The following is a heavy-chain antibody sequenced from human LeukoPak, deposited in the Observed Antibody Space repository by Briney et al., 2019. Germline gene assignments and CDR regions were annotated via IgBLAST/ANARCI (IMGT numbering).Heavy chain of an antibody. D-gene: IGHD2-21*02. V-gene: IGHV4-39*01. J-gene: IGHJ4*02. Sequence: PSETLSLICTVSGGVISRRDYYGGFIRQSPGKGLEWLGSIHYSGSTDYNPSLKSRLSISADMSKNQFSLRLNSVTAADTAVYYCAKPGATAVGYFEYWGQGALVTVSS. CDR3: AKPGATAVGYFEY. CDR1: GGVISRRDYY. CDR2: IHYSGST.